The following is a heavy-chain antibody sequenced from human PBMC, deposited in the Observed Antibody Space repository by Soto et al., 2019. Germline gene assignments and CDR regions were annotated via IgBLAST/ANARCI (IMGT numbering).Heavy chain of an antibody. D-gene: IGHD2-2*01. CDR2: ISSSSSYI. Sequence: GGSLRLSCAASGFTFSSYSMNWVRQAPGKGLEWVSSISSSSSYIYYADSVKGRFTISRDNAKNSLYLQMNSLRAEDTAVYYCARAPVQVVPAADCWFDPWGQGTLVTVSS. CDR3: ARAPVQVVPAADCWFDP. V-gene: IGHV3-21*01. CDR1: GFTFSSYS. J-gene: IGHJ5*02.